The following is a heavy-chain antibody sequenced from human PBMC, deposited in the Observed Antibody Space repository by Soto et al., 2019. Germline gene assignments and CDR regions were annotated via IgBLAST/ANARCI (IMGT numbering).Heavy chain of an antibody. CDR1: GYIFNNFG. CDR2: IYSKAGTI. D-gene: IGHD3-16*02. V-gene: IGHV1-18*01. Sequence: QVQLVQSGAEVQKPGASVKVSCKTSGYIFNNFGITWVRQAPGLGLEWLGWIYSKAGTINFAQKSQGRVTMTTDTSTSTDSTELRSLTFDDSAVYFCASDIDFDIDYGGQGTLVTVS. CDR3: ASDIDFDIDY. J-gene: IGHJ4*02.